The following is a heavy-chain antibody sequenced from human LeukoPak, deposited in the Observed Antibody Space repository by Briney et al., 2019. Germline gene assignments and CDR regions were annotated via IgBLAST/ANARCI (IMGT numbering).Heavy chain of an antibody. CDR3: ARPLGYCSSTSCYDAFDI. D-gene: IGHD2-2*01. J-gene: IGHJ3*02. V-gene: IGHV5-51*01. Sequence: GESLKISCKGSGYSFNTYWIGWVRQMPGKGLEWMGIIYPGDSHTRYSPSLQGQVTISVDKSISTAYLQWSSLKASDTAMYYCARPLGYCSSTSCYDAFDIWGQGTMVTVSS. CDR2: IYPGDSHT. CDR1: GYSFNTYW.